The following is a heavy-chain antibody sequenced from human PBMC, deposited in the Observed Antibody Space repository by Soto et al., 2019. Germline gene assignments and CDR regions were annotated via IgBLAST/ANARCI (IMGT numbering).Heavy chain of an antibody. Sequence: GGSLRLSCAASGSAFDDYVMHWVRQPPGRGLEWVAVISYDGSNKYYADSVKGRFTISRDNSKNTLYLQMNSLRAEDTAVYYCARDAVAGLDYWGQGTLVTVSS. D-gene: IGHD6-19*01. V-gene: IGHV3-30-3*01. CDR1: GSAFDDYV. CDR2: ISYDGSNK. J-gene: IGHJ4*02. CDR3: ARDAVAGLDY.